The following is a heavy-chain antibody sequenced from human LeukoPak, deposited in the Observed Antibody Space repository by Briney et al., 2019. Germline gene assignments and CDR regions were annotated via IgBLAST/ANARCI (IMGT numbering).Heavy chain of an antibody. V-gene: IGHV3-23*01. CDR1: GFTFKNYA. CDR3: AKVSLRPYYDYVWGSYREFDY. J-gene: IGHJ4*02. D-gene: IGHD3-16*02. CDR2: ISGDAVTS. Sequence: GGSLRLSCAASGFTFKNYAMNWVRQSPGQGLEWVSTISGDAVTSWYADSVKGRFTVSRDNSKNTLYLQMNSLRAEDTAVYYCAKVSLRPYYDYVWGSYREFDYWGQGTLVTVSS.